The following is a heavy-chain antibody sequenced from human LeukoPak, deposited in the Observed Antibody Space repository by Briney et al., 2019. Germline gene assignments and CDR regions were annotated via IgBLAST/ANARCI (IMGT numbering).Heavy chain of an antibody. CDR2: INWNGGST. V-gene: IGHV3-20*04. D-gene: IGHD5-18*01. CDR1: GFTFDDYG. Sequence: PGGSLRLSCAASGFTFDDYGMSWVRQAPGKGLEWVSGINWNGGSTGYADSVKGRFTISRDNAKNSLYLQMNSLRAEDTALHYCARDRAAMTQVGWFDPWGQGTLVTVSS. J-gene: IGHJ5*02. CDR3: ARDRAAMTQVGWFDP.